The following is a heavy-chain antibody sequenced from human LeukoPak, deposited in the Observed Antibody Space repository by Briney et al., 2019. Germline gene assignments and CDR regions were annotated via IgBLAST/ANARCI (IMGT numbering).Heavy chain of an antibody. CDR2: ISASNGNT. J-gene: IGHJ4*02. Sequence: GASVKVSCKASGYTFTDFGISWVRQAPGQGLEWMGWISASNGNTNDAQILQGRVTMTTDTSTSTAYMELRSLRSDDTAVYYCPRAGAILTTYFDYWGQGTLVTVSS. CDR1: GYTFTDFG. D-gene: IGHD1-26*01. V-gene: IGHV1-18*01. CDR3: PRAGAILTTYFDY.